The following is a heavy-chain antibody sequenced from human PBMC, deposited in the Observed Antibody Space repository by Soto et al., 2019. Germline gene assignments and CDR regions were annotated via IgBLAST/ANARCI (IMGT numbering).Heavy chain of an antibody. CDR2: IYYSGST. D-gene: IGHD2-2*01. J-gene: IGHJ4*02. CDR3: ARVRGYCSSTSCLNFDY. V-gene: IGHV4-59*01. Sequence: SETLSLTCSVSGGSINSYYWSWIRQSPGKGLEWIGFIYYSGSTNYNPSLKSRVTMSVDTSKNQFSLKLSSVTAADTAVYYCARVRGYCSSTSCLNFDYWGQGTLVTVSS. CDR1: GGSINSYY.